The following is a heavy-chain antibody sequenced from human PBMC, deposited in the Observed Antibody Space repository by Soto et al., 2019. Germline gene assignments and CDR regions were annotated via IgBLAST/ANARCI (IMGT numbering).Heavy chain of an antibody. Sequence: PVGSLRLSCAVSGFTFSSDSMNWVRQAPGKGLEWVSLISSSSSYIYYADSVKGRFTISRDNAKNSLYLQMNSLRAEGTAVYYCARDRGGDLKAFDIWGQGTMVTVSS. CDR2: ISSSSSYI. CDR1: GFTFSSDS. V-gene: IGHV3-21*01. D-gene: IGHD3-10*01. J-gene: IGHJ3*02. CDR3: ARDRGGDLKAFDI.